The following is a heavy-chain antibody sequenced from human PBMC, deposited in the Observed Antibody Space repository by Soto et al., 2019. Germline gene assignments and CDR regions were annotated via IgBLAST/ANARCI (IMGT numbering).Heavy chain of an antibody. CDR1: GYTFTNFG. V-gene: IGHV1-18*01. CDR2: ISGYNGNT. J-gene: IGHJ3*02. D-gene: IGHD2-2*01. Sequence: ASVKVSCKASGYTFTNFGISWVRQAPGQGLQWMGWISGYNGNTNYAHILQGRVTMTTDTSTSKAYMELRSLRSDDTAVFYCARVSGSDVVPAATDAFHIWGQGTMVTVSS. CDR3: ARVSGSDVVPAATDAFHI.